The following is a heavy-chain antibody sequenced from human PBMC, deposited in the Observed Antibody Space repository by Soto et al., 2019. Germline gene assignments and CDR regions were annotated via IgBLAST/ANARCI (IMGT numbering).Heavy chain of an antibody. CDR2: INAGNGNT. D-gene: IGHD2-15*01. V-gene: IGHV1-3*01. Sequence: ASVKVSCKASGYTFTGYAMHWVRQAPGQRLEWMGWINAGNGNTKYSQKFQGRVTITRDTSASTAYMELSSLRSEDTALYFYVRDQDTYGQAVFDSWGQGTLVTVSS. J-gene: IGHJ4*02. CDR1: GYTFTGYA. CDR3: VRDQDTYGQAVFDS.